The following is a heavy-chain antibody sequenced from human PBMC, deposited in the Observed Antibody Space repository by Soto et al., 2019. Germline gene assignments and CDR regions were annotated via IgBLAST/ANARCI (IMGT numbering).Heavy chain of an antibody. D-gene: IGHD2-21*01. V-gene: IGHV4-4*08. CDR1: GYSITIYD. CDR3: ATRPPGLWRGVFDY. Sequence: SGTLYLTCIVSGYSITIYDWTLIWQTPGKGLEWIGYVSTIGSTDFNPSLESRVTISLDTSKNQFSLKLNSVTAADTAVYYSATRPPGLWRGVFDYWSQGTLVTVSS. CDR2: VSTIGST. J-gene: IGHJ4*02.